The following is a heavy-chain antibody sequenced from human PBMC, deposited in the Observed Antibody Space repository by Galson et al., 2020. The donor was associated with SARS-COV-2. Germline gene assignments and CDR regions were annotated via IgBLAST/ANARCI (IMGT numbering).Heavy chain of an antibody. J-gene: IGHJ6*02. CDR2: IYPGDSDT. CDR3: ASRGYLYYYGLDV. CDR1: GYSFTSYW. Sequence: KIGESLKISCTGSGYSFTSYWIGWVRQMPGKGLEWMGIIYPGDSDTRYSPSFQGQVTISADKSISTAYLQWSSLKASDTAVYYCASRGYLYYYGLDVWCQGTTVTVSS. D-gene: IGHD3-22*01. V-gene: IGHV5-51*01.